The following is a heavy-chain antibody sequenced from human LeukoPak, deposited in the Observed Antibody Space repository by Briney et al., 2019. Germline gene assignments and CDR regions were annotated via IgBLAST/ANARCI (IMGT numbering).Heavy chain of an antibody. V-gene: IGHV1-46*01. CDR2: INPSGGST. J-gene: IGHJ1*01. Sequence: ASVKVSCKASGYTFTSYYMHWVRQAPGQGLEWMGIINPSGGSTSYAQKFQGRVTMTRDTSTSTVYMELSSLRSEDTAVYYCASHSSGWYRLQHCGQGTLVTVSS. D-gene: IGHD6-19*01. CDR3: ASHSSGWYRLQH. CDR1: GYTFTSYY.